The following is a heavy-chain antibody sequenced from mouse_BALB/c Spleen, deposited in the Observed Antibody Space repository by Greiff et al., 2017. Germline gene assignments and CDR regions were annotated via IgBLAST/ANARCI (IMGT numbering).Heavy chain of an antibody. J-gene: IGHJ1*01. V-gene: IGHV5-15*02. Sequence: EVKVEESGGGLVQPGGSRKLSCAASGFTFSDYGMAWVRQAPGKGPEWVAFISNLAYSIYYADTVTGRFTISRENAKNTLYLEMSSLRSEDTAMYYCARDRYGKGYFDVWGAGTTVTVSS. CDR3: ARDRYGKGYFDV. CDR2: ISNLAYSI. D-gene: IGHD1-2*01. CDR1: GFTFSDYG.